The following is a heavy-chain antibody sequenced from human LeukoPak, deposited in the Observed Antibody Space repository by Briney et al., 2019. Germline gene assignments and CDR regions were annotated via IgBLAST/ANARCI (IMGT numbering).Heavy chain of an antibody. CDR2: IIPIFGTA. CDR1: GGTFSSYA. Sequence: SVKVSCKASGGTFSSYAISWVRQAPGQGLEWMGGIIPIFGTANYAQKFQGRVKITTDESTSTAYMELSSLRSEDTAVYYCASAPRYSSSWYRVLTYFDYWGQGTLVTVSS. V-gene: IGHV1-69*05. D-gene: IGHD6-13*01. J-gene: IGHJ4*02. CDR3: ASAPRYSSSWYRVLTYFDY.